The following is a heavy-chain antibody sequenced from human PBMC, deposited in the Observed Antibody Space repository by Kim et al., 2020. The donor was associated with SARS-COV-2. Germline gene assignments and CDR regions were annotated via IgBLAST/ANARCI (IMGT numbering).Heavy chain of an antibody. CDR2: ISASGGST. D-gene: IGHD2-21*02. Sequence: GGSLRLSCAASGFTFKNYAMSWVRQAPGKGLEWVSGISASGGSTYYADSVKGRFTISRENSNNTLYLQMGGLRAEDTAVYYCAKGTKVTFQNYYYGMDVWGQGTTVTVSS. CDR3: AKGTKVTFQNYYYGMDV. J-gene: IGHJ6*02. CDR1: GFTFKNYA. V-gene: IGHV3-23*01.